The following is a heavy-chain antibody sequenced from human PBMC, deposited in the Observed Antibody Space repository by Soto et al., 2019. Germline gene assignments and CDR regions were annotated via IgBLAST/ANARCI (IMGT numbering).Heavy chain of an antibody. CDR3: ARALSSSWYGYYYYYYYMDV. J-gene: IGHJ6*03. Sequence: ASVKVSCKASGYTFTSYDINWVRQATGQGLEWMGWINPNSGNTGYAQKFQGRVTMTRNTSISTAYMELSSLRSEDTAVYYCARALSSSWYGYYYYYYYMDVWGKGTTVTVSS. V-gene: IGHV1-8*01. CDR1: GYTFTSYD. CDR2: INPNSGNT. D-gene: IGHD6-13*01.